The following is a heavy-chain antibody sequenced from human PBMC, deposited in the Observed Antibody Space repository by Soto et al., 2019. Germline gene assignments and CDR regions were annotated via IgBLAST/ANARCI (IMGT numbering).Heavy chain of an antibody. J-gene: IGHJ4*02. CDR2: IFWDDDK. Sequence: QITLKESGPALVRPTQTRTLTCSFSGFSLTTRGVAVGWIRQPPGKALEWLALIFWDDDKWYSPSLRSRLTITEDTSKNQVVLTMTNMDPVDTATDYCAHRSRGYAYYFDQWGQGTLVTVSS. V-gene: IGHV2-5*02. D-gene: IGHD5-12*01. CDR1: GFSLTTRGVA. CDR3: AHRSRGYAYYFDQ.